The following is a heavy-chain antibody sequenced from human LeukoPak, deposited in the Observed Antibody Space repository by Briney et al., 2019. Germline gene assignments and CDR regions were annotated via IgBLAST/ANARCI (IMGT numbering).Heavy chain of an antibody. CDR3: ARGWTYYYYYMDV. J-gene: IGHJ6*03. CDR1: GGSFSGCY. D-gene: IGHD3/OR15-3a*01. CDR2: INHSGST. Sequence: PSETLSLTCAVYGGSFSGCYWSWIRQPPGKGLEWIGEINHSGSTNYNPSLKSRVTISVDTSKNQFSLKLSSVTAADTSVYYCARGWTYYYYYMDVWGKGTTVTVSS. V-gene: IGHV4-34*01.